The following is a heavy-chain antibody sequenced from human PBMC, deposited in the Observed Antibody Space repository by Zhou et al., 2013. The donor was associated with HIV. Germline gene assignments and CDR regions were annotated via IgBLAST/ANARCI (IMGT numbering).Heavy chain of an antibody. V-gene: IGHV1-69*05. CDR2: INPMFRTA. Sequence: QVQLVQSGAEVKKPGSSVKVSCKASGGTFSSYAFIWVRQAPGQRLEWMGGINPMFRTANYAQKFQGRVTITTDESTSTAYMELSSVRSEDTAVYYCARSQPFTIFGVVITAHFDYWGQGTLVTVSS. D-gene: IGHD3-3*01. J-gene: IGHJ4*02. CDR1: GGTFSSYA. CDR3: ARSQPFTIFGVVITAHFDY.